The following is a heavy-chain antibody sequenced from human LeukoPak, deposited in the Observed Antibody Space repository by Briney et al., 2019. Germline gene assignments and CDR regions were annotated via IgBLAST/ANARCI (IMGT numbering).Heavy chain of an antibody. CDR1: GYTFTSYG. J-gene: IGHJ4*02. V-gene: IGHV1-18*01. CDR3: ARDLYYDSSGCYRL. D-gene: IGHD3-22*01. Sequence: GASVKVSCKASGYTFTSYGISWVRQAPGQGLEWMGWISAYNGNTNYAQKLQGRVTMTTDTSTSTAYMELRSLRSDDTAVYYCARDLYYDSSGCYRLWGQGTLVTVSS. CDR2: ISAYNGNT.